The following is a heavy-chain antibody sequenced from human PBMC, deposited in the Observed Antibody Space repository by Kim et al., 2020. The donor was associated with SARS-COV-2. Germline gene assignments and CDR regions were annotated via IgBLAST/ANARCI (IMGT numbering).Heavy chain of an antibody. CDR1: GGSISSYY. V-gene: IGHV4-59*01. D-gene: IGHD6-19*01. CDR2: IYYSGST. J-gene: IGHJ4*02. CDR3: ARVGDSSGWPHFDY. Sequence: SETLSLTCTVSGGSISSYYWSWIRQPPGKGLEWIGYIYYSGSTNYNPSLKSRVTISVDTSKNQFSLKLSSVTAADTAVYYCARVGDSSGWPHFDYWGQGTLVTVSS.